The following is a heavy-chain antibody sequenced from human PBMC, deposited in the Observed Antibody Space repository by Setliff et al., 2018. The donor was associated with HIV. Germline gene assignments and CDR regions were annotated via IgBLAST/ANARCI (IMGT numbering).Heavy chain of an antibody. CDR3: ARVRCSGANCFNWFDF. Sequence: GASVKVSCKASGSTFSHYAIHWVRQAPGQRLEWMGWINADNGETRNSQKFQGRVTITRDGPATTGYMELTSLKSEDTAVYYCARVRCSGANCFNWFDFWGQGTPVTVSS. J-gene: IGHJ5*01. CDR2: INADNGET. D-gene: IGHD2-15*01. V-gene: IGHV1-3*01. CDR1: GSTFSHYA.